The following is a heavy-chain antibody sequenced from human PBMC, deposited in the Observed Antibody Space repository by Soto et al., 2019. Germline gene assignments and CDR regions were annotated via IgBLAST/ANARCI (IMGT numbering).Heavy chain of an antibody. Sequence: EVQLVESGGGLVKPGGSLRLSCAASGFTFSSYSMNWVRQAPGKGLEWVSSISSSSSYIYYADSVKGRFTISRDNAKNSLYLQMNSLRAEDTDVYFCAGYWWELLDFDCWGQVTLVTVSS. CDR1: GFTFSSYS. CDR2: ISSSSSYI. D-gene: IGHD1-26*01. J-gene: IGHJ4*02. V-gene: IGHV3-21*01. CDR3: AGYWWELLDFDC.